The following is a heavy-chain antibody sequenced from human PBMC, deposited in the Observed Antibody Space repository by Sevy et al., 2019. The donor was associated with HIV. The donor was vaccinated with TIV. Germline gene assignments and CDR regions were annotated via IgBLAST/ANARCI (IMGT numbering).Heavy chain of an antibody. Sequence: SGPTLVNPTQTLTLTCTFSGFSLTTSGMCVSWIRQPPGKALEWLALINWDDDKFYSTSLKTRLTISKDTSKNQVVLTRTNMDPVDTATYYCARALYGDSERYFDYWGQGTLVTVSS. CDR2: INWDDDK. CDR1: GFSLTTSGMC. J-gene: IGHJ4*02. D-gene: IGHD4-17*01. V-gene: IGHV2-70*01. CDR3: ARALYGDSERYFDY.